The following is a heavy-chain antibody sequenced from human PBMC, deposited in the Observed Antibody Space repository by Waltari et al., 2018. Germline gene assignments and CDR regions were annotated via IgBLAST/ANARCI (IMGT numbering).Heavy chain of an antibody. J-gene: IGHJ4*02. V-gene: IGHV1-69*01. CDR2: IIPIFGTA. D-gene: IGHD6-6*01. CDR3: ARGESIAARIDY. Sequence: QVQLVQSGAEVKKPGSSVKVSCKASGGNFSSYDTSRVRQAPGQGLEWMGGIIPIFGTANYAQKFQGRVTITADESTSTAYMELSSLRSEDTAVYYCARGESIAARIDYWGQGTLVTVSS. CDR1: GGNFSSYD.